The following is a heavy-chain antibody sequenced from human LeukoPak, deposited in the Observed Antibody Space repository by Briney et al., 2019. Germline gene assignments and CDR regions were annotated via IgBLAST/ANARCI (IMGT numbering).Heavy chain of an antibody. V-gene: IGHV4-39*01. D-gene: IGHD5-18*01. CDR3: ARTPGYSYGYLVGSFDY. CDR1: GGSISSSSYY. CDR2: IYCSGST. J-gene: IGHJ4*02. Sequence: SETLSLTCTVSGGSISSSSYYWGWIRQPPGKGLEWIGSIYCSGSTYYNPSLKSRVTISVDTSKNQFSLKLSSVTAADTAVYYCARTPGYSYGYLVGSFDYWGQGTLVTVSS.